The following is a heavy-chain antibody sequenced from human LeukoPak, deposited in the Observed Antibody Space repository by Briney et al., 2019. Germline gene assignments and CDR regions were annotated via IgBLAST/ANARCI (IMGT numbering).Heavy chain of an antibody. V-gene: IGHV1-18*01. CDR1: GYTFTSYG. J-gene: IGHJ4*02. CDR3: ARDLAPGGGSGWYY. CDR2: ISAYNGNA. D-gene: IGHD6-19*01. Sequence: GASVKVSCKASGYTFTSYGISWVRQAPGQGLEWMGWISAYNGNANYAQKLQGRVTMTTDTSTSTAYMELRSLRSDDTAVYYCARDLAPGGGSGWYYWGQGTLVTVSS.